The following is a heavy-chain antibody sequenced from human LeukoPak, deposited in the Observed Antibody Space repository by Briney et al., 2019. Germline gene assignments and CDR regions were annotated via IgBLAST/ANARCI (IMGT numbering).Heavy chain of an antibody. J-gene: IGHJ4*02. CDR3: ARGKDCSSTSCYTGFYYFDY. CDR1: GFTFSSYS. CDR2: ISSSSSYI. D-gene: IGHD2-2*02. Sequence: GGSLRLSCAASGFTFSSYSMNWVRLAPGKGLEWVSSISSSSSYIYYADSVKGRFTISRDNAKNSLYLQMNSLRAEDTAVYYCARGKDCSSTSCYTGFYYFDYWGQGTLVTVSS. V-gene: IGHV3-21*01.